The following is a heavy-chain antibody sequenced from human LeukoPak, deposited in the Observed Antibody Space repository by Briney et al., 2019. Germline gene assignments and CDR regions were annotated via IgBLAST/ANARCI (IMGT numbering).Heavy chain of an antibody. D-gene: IGHD2-2*01. V-gene: IGHV3-48*02. CDR1: GFTFSSYG. J-gene: IGHJ3*02. Sequence: GGSLRLSCAASGFTFSSYGMHWVRQAPGKGLEWVSFISSSSNTIYYGDSVKGRFTISRDNAKDSLNLQMNSLRDEDTAVYYCARGTQRAFDIWGQGTMVTVSS. CDR3: ARGTQRAFDI. CDR2: ISSSSNTI.